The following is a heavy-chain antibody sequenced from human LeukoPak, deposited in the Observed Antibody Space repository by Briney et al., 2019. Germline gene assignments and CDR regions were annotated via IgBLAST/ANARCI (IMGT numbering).Heavy chain of an antibody. J-gene: IGHJ6*03. CDR1: GFTFSSYW. Sequence: GGSLRLSCAASGFTFSSYWMHWVRQAPGKGLVWVSRINSDGSSTSYADSVKGRLTISRDNAKNTLYLQMNSLRAEDTAVYYCARVGSSSPYYYYYMDVWGKGTTVTVSS. CDR2: INSDGSST. CDR3: ARVGSSSPYYYYYMDV. V-gene: IGHV3-74*01. D-gene: IGHD6-6*01.